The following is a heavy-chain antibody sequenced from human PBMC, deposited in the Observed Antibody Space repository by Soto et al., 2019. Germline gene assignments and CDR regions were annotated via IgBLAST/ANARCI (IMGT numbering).Heavy chain of an antibody. D-gene: IGHD1-26*01. CDR1: GFIFENFG. CDR2: ISGSGFKK. Sequence: LRLSCAASGFIFENFGMSWVRQAPGKGLGWISSISGSGFKKYYADSVKGRFTISRDNSKSTVYLELNNLSAEDTAVYHCAKNQGVELVPLATVDWFDPWGQGSVVTVSS. J-gene: IGHJ5*02. V-gene: IGHV3-23*01. CDR3: AKNQGVELVPLATVDWFDP.